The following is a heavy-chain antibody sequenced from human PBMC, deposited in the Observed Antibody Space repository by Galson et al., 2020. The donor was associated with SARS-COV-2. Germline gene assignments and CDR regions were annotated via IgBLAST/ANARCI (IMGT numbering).Heavy chain of an antibody. CDR2: IKSTTDGETT. CDR3: TTGPKYDDSGYFDF. V-gene: IGHV3-15*01. CDR1: GFTFSNAW. J-gene: IGHJ4*02. D-gene: IGHD3-22*01. Sequence: GGSLRLSCATSGFTFSNAWLSWVRKAPGQGQDWDGLIKSTTDGETTDYAAPVKGRFTISRDDSKNTLYLQMNSLNTEDTAMFYCTTGPKYDDSGYFDFWGQGTLVTVSS.